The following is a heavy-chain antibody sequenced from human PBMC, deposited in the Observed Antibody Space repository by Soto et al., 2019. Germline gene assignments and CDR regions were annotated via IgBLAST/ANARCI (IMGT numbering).Heavy chain of an antibody. V-gene: IGHV3-30*19. CDR3: ARWGTTGGLDF. CDR1: GFTFRSYV. J-gene: IGHJ1*01. CDR2: TSYDGSGK. D-gene: IGHD3-16*01. Sequence: QVQLVESGGGVVQPGTSLRLSCVGSGFTFRSYVIHWVRQAPGKGLEWVALTSYDGSGKYYGDSVRGRFTISRDNSRNTVDLQMDSLRLEDTALYYCARWGTTGGLDFWGQGTLVSVSS.